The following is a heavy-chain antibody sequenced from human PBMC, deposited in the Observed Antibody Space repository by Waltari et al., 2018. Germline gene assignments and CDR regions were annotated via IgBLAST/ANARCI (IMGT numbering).Heavy chain of an antibody. CDR3: AREPLPAAHMDV. CDR2: INAGNGNT. Sequence: QVQLVQSGAEVKKPGASVKVSCKASGYTFTSYAMHWVRQAPGQRLEWMGWINAGNGNTKHSQKFQGRVTSTRDTSASTAYMELSSLRSEDTAVYYCAREPLPAAHMDVWGKGTTVTVSS. D-gene: IGHD2-2*01. V-gene: IGHV1-3*01. J-gene: IGHJ6*03. CDR1: GYTFTSYA.